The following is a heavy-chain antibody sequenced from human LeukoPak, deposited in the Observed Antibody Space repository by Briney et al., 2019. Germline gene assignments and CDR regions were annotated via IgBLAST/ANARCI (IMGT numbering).Heavy chain of an antibody. CDR2: INHSGST. CDR3: ARGSPRGAVAGTRGDY. V-gene: IGHV4-34*01. Sequence: SETLSLTCAVYGGSFSGYYWSWIRQPPGKGLEWIGEINHSGSTNYNPSLKSRVTISVDTSKNQFSLKLSSVTAADTAVYYCARGSPRGAVAGTRGDYWGRGTLVTVSS. J-gene: IGHJ4*02. CDR1: GGSFSGYY. D-gene: IGHD6-19*01.